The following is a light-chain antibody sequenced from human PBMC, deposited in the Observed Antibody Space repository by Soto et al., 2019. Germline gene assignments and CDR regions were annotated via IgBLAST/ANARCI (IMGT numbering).Light chain of an antibody. V-gene: IGKV3-11*01. J-gene: IGKJ1*01. CDR3: QPRSNWPWT. CDR1: QSVSSY. Sequence: EIVLTQSPDTLSLSPGERATLSCRASQSVSSYLAWYQQKPGQAPRLLIYDASNRATGIPARFSGSGSGTDFTLTISSLEPEDFALYYCQPRSNWPWTFGQGTKVEIK. CDR2: DAS.